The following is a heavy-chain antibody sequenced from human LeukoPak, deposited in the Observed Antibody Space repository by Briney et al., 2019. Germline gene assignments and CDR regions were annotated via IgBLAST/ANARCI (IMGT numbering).Heavy chain of an antibody. Sequence: SETLPLTCTVSGDSISHYYWTWVRQPPGKGLEWIAYIYHTGSTNYNPSLQSRVIISLDKSKNQLFLKLRTVTAADTAVYYCARFISPESYFYFSYYYYMDVWGKGTTVTVSS. CDR2: IYHTGST. CDR3: ARFISPESYFYFSYYYYMDV. CDR1: GDSISHYY. J-gene: IGHJ6*03. V-gene: IGHV4-59*01. D-gene: IGHD3-10*01.